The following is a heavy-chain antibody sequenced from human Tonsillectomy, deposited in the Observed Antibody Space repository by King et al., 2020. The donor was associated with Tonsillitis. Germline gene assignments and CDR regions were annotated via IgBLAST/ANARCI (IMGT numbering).Heavy chain of an antibody. J-gene: IGHJ3*02. CDR2: FYPGDSDT. V-gene: IGHV5-51*01. Sequence: QLVQSGAEVKKPGESLKISCKGSGYTFTKFWIGWVRQIPGKGLEWMGIFYPGDSDTKYSPSFQVQVTISADTSINPAYLQWSSLKASDTAMYYCARQRRKDGGYYSGGVVDALDMWGQGTMVTVSS. CDR3: ARQRRKDGGYYSGGVVDALDM. CDR1: GYTFTKFW. D-gene: IGHD2-15*01.